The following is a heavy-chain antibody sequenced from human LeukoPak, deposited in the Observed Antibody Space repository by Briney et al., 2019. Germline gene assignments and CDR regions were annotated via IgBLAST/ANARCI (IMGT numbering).Heavy chain of an antibody. J-gene: IGHJ4*02. V-gene: IGHV3-7*01. D-gene: IGHD6-13*01. CDR3: AREESSSWYTSFDY. CDR1: GFTFSSYW. CDR2: IKKDGSEK. Sequence: GGSLRLSCAASGFTFSSYWMSWVRQAPGKGLEWVANIKKDGSEKYYVDSVKGRFTISRDNAKNSLYLQMNSLRAEDTAVYYCAREESSSWYTSFDYWGQGTLVTVSS.